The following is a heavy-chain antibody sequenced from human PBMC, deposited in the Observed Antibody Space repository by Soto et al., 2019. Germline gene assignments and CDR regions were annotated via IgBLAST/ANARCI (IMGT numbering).Heavy chain of an antibody. J-gene: IGHJ6*02. CDR3: ARVGVAAAGYYYYGMDV. CDR1: GYTFTSYG. CDR2: ISAYNGNT. V-gene: IGHV1-18*04. D-gene: IGHD6-13*01. Sequence: ASVKVSCKXSGYTFTSYGISWVRQAPGQGLEWMGWISAYNGNTNYAQKLQGRVTMTTDTSTSTAYMELRSLRSDDTAVYYCARVGVAAAGYYYYGMDVWGQGTTVTVSS.